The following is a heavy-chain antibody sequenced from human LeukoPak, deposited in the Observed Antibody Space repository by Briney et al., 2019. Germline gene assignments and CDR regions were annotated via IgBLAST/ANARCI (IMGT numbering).Heavy chain of an antibody. CDR1: GFTFSSYG. Sequence: GGSLRLSCAASGFTFSSYGMHWVRQAPGKGLEWVAVIWYDGSNKYYADSVKGRFTISRDNSKNTLYLQMNSLRAEDTAVYYCARGRLGYYYDSSGYKQRRTSPSIISFDYWGQGTLVTVSS. D-gene: IGHD3-22*01. J-gene: IGHJ4*02. CDR2: IWYDGSNK. V-gene: IGHV3-33*01. CDR3: ARGRLGYYYDSSGYKQRRTSPSIISFDY.